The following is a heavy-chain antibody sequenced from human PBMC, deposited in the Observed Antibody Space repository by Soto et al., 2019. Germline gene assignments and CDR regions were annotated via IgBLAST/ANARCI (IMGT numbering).Heavy chain of an antibody. CDR1: GFTFSTYS. J-gene: IGHJ4*02. Sequence: PGGSLRLSCAASGFTFSTYSMHWVRQAPGKGLEWVAIISYDGSHIYYADSVKGRFTISRDNSRNTMYLQMNSLRPEDTAVYFCARVYSSLDYGIDFWGQGTLVTVSS. V-gene: IGHV3-30*04. CDR2: ISYDGSHI. D-gene: IGHD4-4*01. CDR3: ARVYSSLDYGIDF.